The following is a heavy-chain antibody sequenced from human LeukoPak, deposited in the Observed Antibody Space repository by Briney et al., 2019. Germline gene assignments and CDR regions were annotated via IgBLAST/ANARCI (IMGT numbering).Heavy chain of an antibody. J-gene: IGHJ4*02. CDR1: GFTFSNAW. D-gene: IGHD2-8*02. Sequence: GGSLRLSCAASGFTFSNAWMSWVRQAPGKGLEWVAYISSSSSAIYYADSVKGRITISRDNAKNSLFLQMNSLRAEDTAVYYCARDGGYDCTGSRCNAVGLDYWGQGTLVTVSS. CDR3: ARDGGYDCTGSRCNAVGLDY. V-gene: IGHV3-48*01. CDR2: ISSSSSAI.